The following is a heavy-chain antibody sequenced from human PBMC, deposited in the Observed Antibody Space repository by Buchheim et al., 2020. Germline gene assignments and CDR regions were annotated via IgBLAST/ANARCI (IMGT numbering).Heavy chain of an antibody. V-gene: IGHV3-23*01. CDR3: AKDLVPAADYFHFDY. J-gene: IGHJ4*02. D-gene: IGHD2-2*01. Sequence: EVQLLESGGGLVQPGGSLRLSCAASGFTFSRYAMSWVRQAPGKGLEWVSAISGSGSTTYYTDSVKGRFTISRDNSQNTLYLQMNSLRAEDTAVYYCAKDLVPAADYFHFDYWGQGTL. CDR2: ISGSGSTT. CDR1: GFTFSRYA.